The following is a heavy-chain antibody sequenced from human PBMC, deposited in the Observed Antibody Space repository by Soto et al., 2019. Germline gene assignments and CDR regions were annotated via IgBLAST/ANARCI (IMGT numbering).Heavy chain of an antibody. CDR2: IGIGSSTK. J-gene: IGHJ3*01. Sequence: GGSLRLSCAASGFSFTTYGMHWVRQAPGKGLEWVSYIGIGSSTKYYADSVKGRFTISRDNAKNSLYLQMNSLRAEDTAVYYFARDQLYYNDISGRPLNAFDVWGQGTMVTVSS. D-gene: IGHD3-22*01. CDR1: GFSFTTYG. V-gene: IGHV3-48*01. CDR3: ARDQLYYNDISGRPLNAFDV.